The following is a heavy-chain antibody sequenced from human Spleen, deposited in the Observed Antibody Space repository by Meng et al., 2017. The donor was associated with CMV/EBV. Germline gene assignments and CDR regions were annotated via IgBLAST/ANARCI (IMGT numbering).Heavy chain of an antibody. V-gene: IGHV3-7*01. CDR2: IKQDGSEK. D-gene: IGHD1-26*01. Sequence: GESLKISCGVSGFTFSSYWMSWVRQAPGKGLEWVANIKQDGSEKYYVDSVKGRFTNSRDNAKNSLYLQMNSLRAEDTAVYYCARVRGSYCVDYWGQGTLVTVSS. CDR3: ARVRGSYCVDY. CDR1: GFTFSSYW. J-gene: IGHJ4*02.